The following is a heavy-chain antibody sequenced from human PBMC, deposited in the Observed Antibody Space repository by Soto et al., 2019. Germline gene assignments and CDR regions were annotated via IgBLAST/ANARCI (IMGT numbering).Heavy chain of an antibody. D-gene: IGHD4-17*01. Sequence: VASVKVSCKASGGTFSSYAISWVRQAPGQGLEWMGGIIPIFGTANYAQKFQGRVTITADESTSTAYMELSSLRSEDTAVYYCARDGKGDYAPGRYGMDVWGQGTTVTVSS. CDR3: ARDGKGDYAPGRYGMDV. J-gene: IGHJ6*02. V-gene: IGHV1-69*13. CDR2: IIPIFGTA. CDR1: GGTFSSYA.